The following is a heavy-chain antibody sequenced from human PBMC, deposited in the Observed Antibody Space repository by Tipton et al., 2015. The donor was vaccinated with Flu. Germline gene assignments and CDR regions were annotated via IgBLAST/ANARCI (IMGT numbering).Heavy chain of an antibody. V-gene: IGHV4-34*01. CDR3: ARDYPWLRVFDY. CDR1: GGSFSGYY. D-gene: IGHD5-12*01. CDR2: INHSGST. Sequence: AGLVKPSETLSLTCAVYGGSFSGYYWSWIRQPPGKGLEWIGEINHSGSTNYNPSLKSRVTISVDTSKNQFSLKLSSVTAADTAVYYCARDYPWLRVFDYWGQGTLVTVSS. J-gene: IGHJ4*02.